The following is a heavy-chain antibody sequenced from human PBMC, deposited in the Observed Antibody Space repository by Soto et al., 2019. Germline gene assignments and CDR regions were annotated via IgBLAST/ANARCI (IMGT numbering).Heavy chain of an antibody. CDR1: GFTVSSNY. CDR3: VRNYGAV. V-gene: IGHV3-53*01. J-gene: IGHJ6*02. Sequence: GGSLRLSCAASGFTVSSNYMTWVRQAPGKGLEWVSVIYSDGSTYYADSVKGRFTISRDNSKNTLYLQMNSLRGEDTAIYYCVRNYGAVWGQGTTVTVSS. D-gene: IGHD3-16*01. CDR2: IYSDGST.